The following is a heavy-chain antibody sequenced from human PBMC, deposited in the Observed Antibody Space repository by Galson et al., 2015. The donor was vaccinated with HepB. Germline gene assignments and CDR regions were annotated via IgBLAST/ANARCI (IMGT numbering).Heavy chain of an antibody. CDR1: GGSISSYY. CDR2: IYYSGST. Sequence: ETLSLTCTVSGGSISSYYWSWIRQPPGKGLEWFGYIYYSGSTNYNPSLKSRVTISVDTSKNQFSLKLGSVTAADTAVYYCARLSDTAMDLYYYYGMDVWGQGTTVTVSS. V-gene: IGHV4-59*08. D-gene: IGHD5-18*01. CDR3: ARLSDTAMDLYYYYGMDV. J-gene: IGHJ6*02.